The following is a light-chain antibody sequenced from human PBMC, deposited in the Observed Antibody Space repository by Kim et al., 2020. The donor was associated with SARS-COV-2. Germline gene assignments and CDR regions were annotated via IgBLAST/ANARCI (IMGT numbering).Light chain of an antibody. J-gene: IGLJ3*02. CDR2: GKN. V-gene: IGLV3-19*01. CDR1: SLRSYY. Sequence: LGQTVRITCQGDSLRSYYASWYQQKPGRAPVLVIYGKNNRPSGIPDRFSGSSSGNTASLTITGAQAEDEADYYCNSRDNSGNHLRVFGGGTQLTVL. CDR3: NSRDNSGNHLRV.